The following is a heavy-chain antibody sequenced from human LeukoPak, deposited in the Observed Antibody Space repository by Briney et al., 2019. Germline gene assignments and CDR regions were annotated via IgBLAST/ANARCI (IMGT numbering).Heavy chain of an antibody. V-gene: IGHV1-24*01. J-gene: IGHJ6*03. D-gene: IGHD2-15*01. CDR2: FDPEDGET. CDR1: GYTLTELS. CDR3: ARAYRRRYCSGGSCLKKYYYYYMDV. Sequence: ASVKVSCKVSGYTLTELSMHWVRQAPGKGLEWMGGFDPEDGETIYAQKFQGRVTMTEDTSTDTAYMELSSLRSEDTAVYYGARAYRRRYCSGGSCLKKYYYYYMDVWGKGTTVTVSS.